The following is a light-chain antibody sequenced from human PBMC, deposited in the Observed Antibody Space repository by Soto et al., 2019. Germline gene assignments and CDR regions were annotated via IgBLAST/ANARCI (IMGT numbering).Light chain of an antibody. V-gene: IGLV2-14*01. CDR1: SSDVGGYNY. CDR3: SSYTSSSTRGV. Sequence: QSALTQPASVSGSPGQWITISCTGTSSDVGGYNYVSWYQQHPGKAPKLMIYDVSNRPSGVSNRFSGSKSGNTASLTISGLQAEDEADYYCSSYTSSSTRGVFGPGTKLTVL. J-gene: IGLJ1*01. CDR2: DVS.